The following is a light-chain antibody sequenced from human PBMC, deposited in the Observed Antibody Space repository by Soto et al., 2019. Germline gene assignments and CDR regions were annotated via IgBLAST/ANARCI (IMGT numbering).Light chain of an antibody. V-gene: IGKV3-20*01. CDR2: GAS. CDR1: QSVSSNY. Sequence: EIVLTQSPDTLSLSPGDGATLSCRASQSVSSNYLAWYEQKPGQAPRLLIYGASSRATGIPDRFSGSGSGTDFTLTISRLEPEDFAMYYCQQYGSSAPNTFGQGTRLEIE. CDR3: QQYGSSAPNT. J-gene: IGKJ5*01.